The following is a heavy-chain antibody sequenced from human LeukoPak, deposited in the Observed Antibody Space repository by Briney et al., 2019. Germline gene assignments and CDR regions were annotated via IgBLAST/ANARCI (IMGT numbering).Heavy chain of an antibody. V-gene: IGHV4-39*07. CDR2: VYSSGST. Sequence: SETLSLTCAVSGGSISRSSYYWARIRQPPGKGLEWIGSVYSSGSTYYNPSLKSRVTISVDTSKNQFSLNLSSVTAADTAVYYCARDRDTNYANWFDPWGQGILVTVSS. D-gene: IGHD4-11*01. CDR3: ARDRDTNYANWFDP. J-gene: IGHJ5*02. CDR1: GGSISRSSYY.